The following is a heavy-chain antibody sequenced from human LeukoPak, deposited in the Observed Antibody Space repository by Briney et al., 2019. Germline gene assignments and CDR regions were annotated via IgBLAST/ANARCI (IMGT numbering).Heavy chain of an antibody. D-gene: IGHD6-19*01. CDR1: GFTFSSYE. V-gene: IGHV3-48*03. CDR2: ISGSGNNK. Sequence: GGSLRLSCAASGFTFSSYEMNWVRQAPGKGLEWVSYISGSGNNKHYANSVKGRFTISRDNAKSSLYLQMNSLRAEDTAVYYCARDLGGWYRWFDPWGQGTLVTVSS. J-gene: IGHJ5*02. CDR3: ARDLGGWYRWFDP.